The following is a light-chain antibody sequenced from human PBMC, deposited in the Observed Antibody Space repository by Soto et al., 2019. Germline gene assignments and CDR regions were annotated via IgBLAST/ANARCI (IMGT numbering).Light chain of an antibody. V-gene: IGKV3-20*01. CDR2: GAS. CDR3: QRYGSSPLT. CDR1: QSVSSSY. Sequence: EIVMRQSPATLSVSPGESATLSCRASQSVSSSYLAWYQQKPGQSPRLLIYGASSRATGIPDRFSGSGSGTDFTLTISRLEPEDFAVYYCQRYGSSPLTFGGGTKVDIK. J-gene: IGKJ4*01.